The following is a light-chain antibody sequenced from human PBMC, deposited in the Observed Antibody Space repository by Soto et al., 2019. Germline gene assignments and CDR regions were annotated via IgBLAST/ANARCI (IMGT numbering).Light chain of an antibody. V-gene: IGKV1-27*01. CDR3: QYYNSAPLT. J-gene: IGKJ4*01. Sequence: DIQMTQSPSSLSASVGDRATITCRASQGISNYLAWYQQKPGKVPRLLIYAASTLQSGVPSWFSGSGAGSDFPLTISLLHAEDVATYYCQYYNSAPLTFGGGTKVDIK. CDR2: AAS. CDR1: QGISNY.